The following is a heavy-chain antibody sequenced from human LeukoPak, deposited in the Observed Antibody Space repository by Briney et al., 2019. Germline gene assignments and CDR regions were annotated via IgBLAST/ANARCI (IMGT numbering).Heavy chain of an antibody. Sequence: PSETLSLTCTVSGGSISCGGYFWSWLRKKKGKGLEWVGYIYYSGSTYYNPSLKGRVTISVDTSKNQFSLKLSSVTAADTAVYYCARDRGLDYYGMDVWGQGTTVTVSS. J-gene: IGHJ6*02. CDR2: IYYSGST. D-gene: IGHD6-19*01. CDR1: GGSISCGGYF. V-gene: IGHV4-31*03. CDR3: ARDRGLDYYGMDV.